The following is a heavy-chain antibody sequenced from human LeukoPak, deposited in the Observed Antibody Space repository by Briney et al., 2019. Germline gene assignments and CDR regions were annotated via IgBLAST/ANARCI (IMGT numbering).Heavy chain of an antibody. V-gene: IGHV4-61*02. Sequence: SETLSVTSTVPGGSTSGARHYWRWIRQPAGEGLEWLGRIFTSGSTAYNPSLKTRVTLSVETSKHQFSLKLSSLTPAATPIYYCAREESLTLDSWGQGTLVTASP. CDR1: GGSTSGARHY. J-gene: IGHJ4*02. D-gene: IGHD3-10*01. CDR2: IFTSGST. CDR3: AREESLTLDS.